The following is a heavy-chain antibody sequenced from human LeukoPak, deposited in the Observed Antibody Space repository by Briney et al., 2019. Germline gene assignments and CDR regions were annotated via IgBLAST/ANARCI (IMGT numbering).Heavy chain of an antibody. Sequence: GGSLRLSSAASGLTFSSYAMHWVRQAPGKGLEWVAVVSSDGSNKYYADSVKGRFTISRDNSKNTLYLQVNSLRAEDTAVYYCATSPSSAWHQFDYWGQGTLVTVSS. J-gene: IGHJ4*02. V-gene: IGHV3-30-3*01. CDR3: ATSPSSAWHQFDY. CDR2: VSSDGSNK. CDR1: GLTFSSYA. D-gene: IGHD6-19*01.